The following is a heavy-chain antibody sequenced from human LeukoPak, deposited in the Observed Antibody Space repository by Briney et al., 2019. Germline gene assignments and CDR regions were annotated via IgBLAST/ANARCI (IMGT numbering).Heavy chain of an antibody. CDR1: GFTFNNYA. Sequence: GGSLRLSCAASGFTFNNYAMSWVRRAPGKGLEWVSAISGSGGTTYYADSVKGRFTISRDNSKNTLYLQLNSLRAEDTAVYYCAKAGVVRGDRFDPWGQGTLVTVSS. CDR2: ISGSGGTT. D-gene: IGHD3-10*01. J-gene: IGHJ5*02. CDR3: AKAGVVRGDRFDP. V-gene: IGHV3-23*01.